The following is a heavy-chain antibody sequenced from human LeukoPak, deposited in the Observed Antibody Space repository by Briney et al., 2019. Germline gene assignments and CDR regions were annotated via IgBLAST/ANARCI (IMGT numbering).Heavy chain of an antibody. V-gene: IGHV3-30*04. Sequence: PGRSLRLSCAASGFTFSSYAMRWVRQAPGKGLEWVAVISYDGSNKYYADSVKGRFTISRDNSKNTLYLQMNSLRAEDTAVYYCARAGGRIVGATLIYYFDYWGQGTLVTVSS. CDR1: GFTFSSYA. D-gene: IGHD1-26*01. J-gene: IGHJ4*02. CDR2: ISYDGSNK. CDR3: ARAGGRIVGATLIYYFDY.